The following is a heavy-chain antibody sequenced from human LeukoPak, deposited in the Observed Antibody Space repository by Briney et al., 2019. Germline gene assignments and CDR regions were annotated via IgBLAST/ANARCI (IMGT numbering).Heavy chain of an antibody. CDR1: GGSISSNH. V-gene: IGHV4-59*12. J-gene: IGHJ4*02. D-gene: IGHD2/OR15-2a*01. Sequence: SETLSLTCSVSGGSISSNHWSWIRQPPGKGLEWIGYIYYSGSTNFNPSLKSRVTISVDTSKNQFSLKLSSVTAADTAVYYCARGFYYFDYWGQGTLVTVSS. CDR3: ARGFYYFDY. CDR2: IYYSGST.